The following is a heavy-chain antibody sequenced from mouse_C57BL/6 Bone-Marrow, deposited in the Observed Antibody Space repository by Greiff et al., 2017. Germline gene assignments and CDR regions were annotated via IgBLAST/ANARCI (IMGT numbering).Heavy chain of an antibody. J-gene: IGHJ3*01. D-gene: IGHD1-1*01. CDR1: GYTFTDYN. V-gene: IGHV1-18*01. CDR3: ARWHYGSSGFAY. Sequence: EVKLVESGPELVKPGASVKIPCKASGYTFTDYNMDWVKQSHGKSLEWIGDINPNNGGTIYNQKFKGKATLTVDKSSSTAYMELRSLTSEDTAVYYCARWHYGSSGFAYWGQGTLVTVSA. CDR2: INPNNGGT.